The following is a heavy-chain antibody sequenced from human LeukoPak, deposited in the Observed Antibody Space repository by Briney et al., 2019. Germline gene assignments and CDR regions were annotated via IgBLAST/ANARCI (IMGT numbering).Heavy chain of an antibody. CDR1: GGSISSYY. Sequence: PSETLSLTCTVSGGSISSYYWTWIRQPPGKGLEWIGYIYYSGSTNYNPSLKSRVTISVDTSKNQFSLKLSSVTAADTAVYFCARQGRGYGGNSDYWGQGTLVTVSS. J-gene: IGHJ4*02. D-gene: IGHD4-23*01. V-gene: IGHV4-59*08. CDR2: IYYSGST. CDR3: ARQGRGYGGNSDY.